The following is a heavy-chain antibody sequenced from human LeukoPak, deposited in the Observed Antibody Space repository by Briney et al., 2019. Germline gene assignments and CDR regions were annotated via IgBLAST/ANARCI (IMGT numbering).Heavy chain of an antibody. D-gene: IGHD6-6*01. Sequence: GGSLRLSCAASGFTFNVYSMNWVRQAPGKGLEWVSFISSSLDSNIYYADSVKGRFTISRDNAKNSLYLQMNSLRAEDTAVYYCARVQLVPLGYYMDVWGKGTTVTVSS. J-gene: IGHJ6*03. CDR3: ARVQLVPLGYYMDV. V-gene: IGHV3-48*01. CDR1: GFTFNVYS. CDR2: ISSSLDSNI.